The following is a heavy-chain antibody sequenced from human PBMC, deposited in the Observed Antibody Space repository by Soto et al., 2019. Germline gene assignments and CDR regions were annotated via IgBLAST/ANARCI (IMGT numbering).Heavy chain of an antibody. Sequence: SETLSLTCTVSGGSISSGGYYWSWIRQPPGKGLEWIGEINHSGSTNYNPSLKSRVTISVDTSKNQFSLKLSSVTAADTAVYYCARGQRRIWFGELYRYNWFDPWGQGTLVTVSS. CDR2: INHSGST. CDR1: GGSISSGGYY. CDR3: ARGQRRIWFGELYRYNWFDP. J-gene: IGHJ5*02. V-gene: IGHV4-39*07. D-gene: IGHD3-10*01.